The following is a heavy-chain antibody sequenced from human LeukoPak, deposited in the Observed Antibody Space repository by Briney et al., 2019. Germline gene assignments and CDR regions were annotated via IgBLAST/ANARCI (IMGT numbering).Heavy chain of an antibody. CDR3: ATVAYCGGDCYSGQYDY. D-gene: IGHD2-21*02. CDR2: ISAYNGNT. CDR1: GYTFTSYG. Sequence: GASVKVSCKASGYTFTSYGISWVRQAPGQGLEWMGWISAYNGNTNYAQKLRGRVTMTTDTSTSTAYMELRSLRSDDTAVYYCATVAYCGGDCYSGQYDYWGQGTLVTVSS. V-gene: IGHV1-18*01. J-gene: IGHJ4*02.